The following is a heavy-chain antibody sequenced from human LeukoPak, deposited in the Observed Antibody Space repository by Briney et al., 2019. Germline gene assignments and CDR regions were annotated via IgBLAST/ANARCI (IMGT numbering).Heavy chain of an antibody. CDR2: ISYDGSNK. Sequence: GGSVRLSCADSGFTFSSYAMHWVRQAPGKGLEWVAVISYDGSNKYYADSVKGRFTISRDNSKNTLYLQMNSLRAEDTAVYYCARGNTSSSRFDYWGQGTLVTVSS. V-gene: IGHV3-30*04. CDR3: ARGNTSSSRFDY. J-gene: IGHJ4*02. D-gene: IGHD2-2*01. CDR1: GFTFSSYA.